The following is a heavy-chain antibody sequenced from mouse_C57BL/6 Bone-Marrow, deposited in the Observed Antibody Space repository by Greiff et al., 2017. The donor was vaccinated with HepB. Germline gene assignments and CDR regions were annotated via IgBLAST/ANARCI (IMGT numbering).Heavy chain of an antibody. Sequence: DVKLVESGGGLVKPGGSLKLSCAASGFTFSSYAMSWVRQTPEKRLEWVATISDGGSYTYYPDNVKGRFTISRDNAKNNLYLQMSHLKSEDTAMYYCARGSIYDGYYFYAMDYWGQGTSVTVSS. D-gene: IGHD2-3*01. CDR2: ISDGGSYT. V-gene: IGHV5-4*03. CDR3: ARGSIYDGYYFYAMDY. J-gene: IGHJ4*01. CDR1: GFTFSSYA.